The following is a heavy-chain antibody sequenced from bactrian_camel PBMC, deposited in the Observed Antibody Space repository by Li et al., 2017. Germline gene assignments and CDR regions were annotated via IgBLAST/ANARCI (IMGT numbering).Heavy chain of an antibody. Sequence: HVQLVESGGGSVQAGGSLTLSCATSGITFRSYSMGWFRQKPGLGREGVAAIDSDGSTSYADSVKGRFTISKDNAKNILYLQMNSLKPEDTAMYYCAVEGGDIWVGCRATAEFDYWGQGTQVTVS. CDR3: AVEGGDIWVGCRATAEFDY. V-gene: IGHV3S55*01. D-gene: IGHD5*01. J-gene: IGHJ4*01. CDR1: GITFRSYS. CDR2: IDSDGST.